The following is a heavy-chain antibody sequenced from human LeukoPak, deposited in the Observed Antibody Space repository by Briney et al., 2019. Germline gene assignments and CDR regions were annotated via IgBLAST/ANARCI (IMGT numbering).Heavy chain of an antibody. CDR3: ARVTGDPWY. V-gene: IGHV4-39*07. D-gene: IGHD4-17*01. CDR1: GGSISSSIYY. CDR2: IYYSGST. J-gene: IGHJ4*02. Sequence: PSETLSLTCTVSGGSISSSIYYWGWIRQPPGKGLEWIGSIYYSGSTYYNPSLKSRVTISVDTSKNQFSLKLSSVTAADTAVYYCARVTGDPWYWGQGTLVTVSS.